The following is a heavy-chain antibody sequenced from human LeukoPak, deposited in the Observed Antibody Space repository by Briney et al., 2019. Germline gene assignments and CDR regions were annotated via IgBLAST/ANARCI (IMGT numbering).Heavy chain of an antibody. CDR1: GGSISSSSYY. J-gene: IGHJ3*02. CDR3: ATPRRGYVVAFDI. CDR2: IYYSGST. Sequence: PSETLSLTCTVSGGSISSSSYYWGWIRQPPGKGLEWIGSIYYSGSTYYNPSLKSRVTISVDTSKNQFSLKLSSVTAADTAVYYCATPRRGYVVAFDIWGQGTMVTVSS. V-gene: IGHV4-39*07. D-gene: IGHD5-12*01.